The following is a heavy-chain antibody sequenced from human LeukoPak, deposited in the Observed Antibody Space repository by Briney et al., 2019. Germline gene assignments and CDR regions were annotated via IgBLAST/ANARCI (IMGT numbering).Heavy chain of an antibody. CDR3: ARGVFDSSGRDKGPYYFDY. D-gene: IGHD6-19*01. V-gene: IGHV4-4*02. CDR1: GGSISSSNW. J-gene: IGHJ4*02. Sequence: PSGTLSLTCAVSGGSISSSNWWSWVRQPPGKGLEWIGEIYHSGSTNYNPSLKSRVTISVDTSKNQFSLKLSSVTAADTAVYYCARGVFDSSGRDKGPYYFDYWGQGTLVTVSS. CDR2: IYHSGST.